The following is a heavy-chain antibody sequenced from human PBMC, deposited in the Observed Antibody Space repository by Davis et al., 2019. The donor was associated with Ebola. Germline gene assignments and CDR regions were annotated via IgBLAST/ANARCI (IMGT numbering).Heavy chain of an antibody. CDR2: VYYSGST. CDR3: ARDTYHYDSTNWEDTFDI. V-gene: IGHV4-59*01. D-gene: IGHD3-22*01. J-gene: IGHJ3*02. Sequence: SETLSLTCIVSGGSISGSLWSWWSWIRQSPGKQLEWIGYVYYSGSTNYNPSLKSRVTISVDTSKNQFSLNLSSVTAADTAVYYCARDTYHYDSTNWEDTFDIWGQGTMVTVSS. CDR1: GGSISGSL.